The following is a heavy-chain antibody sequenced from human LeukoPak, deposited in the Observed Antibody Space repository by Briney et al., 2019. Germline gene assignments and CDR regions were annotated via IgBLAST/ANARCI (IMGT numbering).Heavy chain of an antibody. D-gene: IGHD2-15*01. CDR1: RFSFSTYE. CDR3: AKGGDGSCYSRADY. V-gene: IGHV3-23*01. Sequence: GGSLRLSCAASRFSFSTYEMNWVRQAPGKGLEWVSAISAGGGTTYYADSVKGRFTISRDNSNNTLYLQMNSLRAEDTAVYYCAKGGDGSCYSRADYWGQGTLVTVSS. J-gene: IGHJ4*02. CDR2: ISAGGGTT.